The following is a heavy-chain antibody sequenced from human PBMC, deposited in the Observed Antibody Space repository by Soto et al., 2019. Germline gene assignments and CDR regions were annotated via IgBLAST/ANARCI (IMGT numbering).Heavy chain of an antibody. CDR1: GFTFSSHS. CDR3: ARYDSSGYYWPYYYYGMDV. Sequence: GGSLRLSCAASGFTFSSHSMHWVRQAPGKGLEWVAVLSYDGSNKYYADSVKGRFTISRDNAKNTLYLQMNSLRAEDTAVYYCARYDSSGYYWPYYYYGMDVWGQGTTVTVSS. V-gene: IGHV3-30-3*01. J-gene: IGHJ6*02. D-gene: IGHD3-22*01. CDR2: LSYDGSNK.